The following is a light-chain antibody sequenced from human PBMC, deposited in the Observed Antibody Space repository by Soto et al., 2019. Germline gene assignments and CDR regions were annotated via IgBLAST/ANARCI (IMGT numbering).Light chain of an antibody. J-gene: IGLJ1*01. CDR3: SSHAGNNNYV. CDR2: AVT. CDR1: SSDVGGQNY. Sequence: QSVLTQPPSASGSPGQSVAISCTGTSSDVGGQNYVSWYQQHPGKAPKLIIYAVTERPSGVPDRFSGFKSGSTASLTVSGLQTEDEADYYCSSHAGNNNYVFGTGTKVTVL. V-gene: IGLV2-8*01.